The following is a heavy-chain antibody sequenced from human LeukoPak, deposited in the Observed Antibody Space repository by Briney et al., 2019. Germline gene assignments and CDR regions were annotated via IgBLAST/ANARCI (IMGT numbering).Heavy chain of an antibody. Sequence: SETLSLTCTVSGGSISSYYWSWIRQPAGKGLEWIGRIYTSGSTNYNPSLKSRVTMSVDTSKNQFSLKLSSVTAADTAVYYCAREGRADFWSGYYAGMDVWGQGTTVTVS. CDR3: AREGRADFWSGYYAGMDV. CDR1: GGSISSYY. D-gene: IGHD3-3*01. CDR2: IYTSGST. V-gene: IGHV4-4*07. J-gene: IGHJ6*02.